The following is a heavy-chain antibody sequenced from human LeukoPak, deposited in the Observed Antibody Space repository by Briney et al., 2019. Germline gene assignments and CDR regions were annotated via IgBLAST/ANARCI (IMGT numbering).Heavy chain of an antibody. CDR3: VRHDSFIPF. CDR2: ISDTYSAT. J-gene: IGHJ4*02. CDR1: GFTFTNYA. D-gene: IGHD5-18*01. Sequence: GGSLRLSCTASGFTFTNYAMTWVRQAPGKGLEWVSSISDTYSATYYTDSVKGRFTISRDNSKNTVYLQLNNLRAEEPAVYFCVRHDSFIPFWGQGTLVTVSS. V-gene: IGHV3-23*01.